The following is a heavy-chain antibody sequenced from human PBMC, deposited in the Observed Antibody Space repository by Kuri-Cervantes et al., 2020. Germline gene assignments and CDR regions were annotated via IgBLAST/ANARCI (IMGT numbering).Heavy chain of an antibody. Sequence: ASVKVSRKVSGYTLTELSMHWVRQAPGKGLEWMGGFDPEDGETIYAQKFQGRVTMTEDTSTDTAYMELSSLRSEDTAVYYCATTPTRIAAAGTSEYYYYYYGMDVWGQGTTVTVSS. J-gene: IGHJ6*02. CDR1: GYTLTELS. CDR2: FDPEDGET. V-gene: IGHV1-24*01. D-gene: IGHD6-13*01. CDR3: ATTPTRIAAAGTSEYYYYYYGMDV.